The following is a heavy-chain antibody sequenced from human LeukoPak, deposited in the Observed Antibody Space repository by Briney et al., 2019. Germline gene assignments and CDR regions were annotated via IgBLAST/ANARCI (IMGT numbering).Heavy chain of an antibody. D-gene: IGHD3-9*01. CDR2: IRYDGNIK. Sequence: GGSLRLPCAASGFTFSTYGIHWVRQAPGKGLEWVAFIRYDGNIKYYADSVKGRFTISRDNSKNTLYLQMNSLRAEDTAVYFCVKGPRYNILTGYKIAEKNFDYWGQGTLVTVSS. CDR3: VKGPRYNILTGYKIAEKNFDY. J-gene: IGHJ4*02. V-gene: IGHV3-30*02. CDR1: GFTFSTYG.